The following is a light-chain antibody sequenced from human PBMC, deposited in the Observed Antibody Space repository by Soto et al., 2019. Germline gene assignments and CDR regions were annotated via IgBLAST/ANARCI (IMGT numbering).Light chain of an antibody. J-gene: IGLJ3*02. CDR2: EVR. V-gene: IGLV2-14*01. Sequence: QSALTQPASVSGSPGQSITISCTGTSSDVGAYNYVSWYQQHPGKAPKLMIYEVRNRTSGVSDRFSGSRSGNTASLTISGLQDEDESDYYCSSYTSSSTWVFGGGTQLTV. CDR3: SSYTSSSTWV. CDR1: SSDVGAYNY.